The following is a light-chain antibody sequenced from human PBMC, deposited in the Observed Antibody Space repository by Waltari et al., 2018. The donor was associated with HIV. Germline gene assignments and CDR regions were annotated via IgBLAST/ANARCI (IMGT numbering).Light chain of an antibody. CDR2: EGI. J-gene: IGLJ2*01. CDR3: SSYGGSSNWL. CDR1: NSDVGNYTL. V-gene: IGLV2-23*01. Sequence: QSALTQPASVSGSPGQSITISCTGTNSDVGNYTLVSWYQHHPGKAPKLIIYEGIKRPSGVSNRISGSKSANTASLTISGLQAEDEADYYCSSYGGSSNWLFGGGTKLTVL.